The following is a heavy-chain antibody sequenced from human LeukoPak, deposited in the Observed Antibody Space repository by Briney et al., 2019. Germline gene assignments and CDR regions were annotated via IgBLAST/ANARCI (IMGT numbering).Heavy chain of an antibody. CDR1: GFTFSIYE. CDR2: INSADTTV. D-gene: IGHD7-27*01. J-gene: IGHJ4*02. CDR3: AREASPGDPFGWHFDC. V-gene: IGHV3-48*03. Sequence: GGSLRLSCAASGFTFSIYEMVWVRQAPGRGLEGVAYINSADTTVYRDSVKGRFTISRDTARNPLYLQMNSLRVEDSGIYFCAREASPGDPFGWHFDCWGQGTLVTVSS.